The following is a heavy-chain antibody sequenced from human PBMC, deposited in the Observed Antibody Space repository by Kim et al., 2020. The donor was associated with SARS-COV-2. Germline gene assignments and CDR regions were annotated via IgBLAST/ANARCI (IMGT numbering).Heavy chain of an antibody. CDR1: GFTFSSYG. CDR2: ISYDGSNK. CDR3: AKESRTDFWSGYYLMGYYYYYGMDV. Sequence: GGSLRLSCAASGFTFSSYGMHWVRQAPGKGLEWVAVISYDGSNKYYADSVKGRFTISRDNSKNTLYLQMNSLRAEDTAVYYCAKESRTDFWSGYYLMGYYYYYGMDVWGQGTTVTVSS. D-gene: IGHD3-3*01. V-gene: IGHV3-30*18. J-gene: IGHJ6*02.